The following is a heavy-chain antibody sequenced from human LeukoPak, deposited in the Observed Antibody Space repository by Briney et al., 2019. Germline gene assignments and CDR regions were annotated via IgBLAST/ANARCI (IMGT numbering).Heavy chain of an antibody. V-gene: IGHV7-4-1*02. CDR3: ARDTRVWYDFWSGYSAFDY. Sequence: ASVKVSCKASGYTFTSYAMNWVRQAPGQGLEWMGWINTNTGNPTYAQGFTGRFVFSLDTSVSTAYLQISSLKAEDTAVYYCARDTRVWYDFWSGYSAFDYWGQGTLVTVSS. D-gene: IGHD3-3*01. CDR2: INTNTGNP. J-gene: IGHJ4*02. CDR1: GYTFTSYA.